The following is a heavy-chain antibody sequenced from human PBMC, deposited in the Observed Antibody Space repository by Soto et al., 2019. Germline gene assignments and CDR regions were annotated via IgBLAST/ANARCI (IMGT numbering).Heavy chain of an antibody. D-gene: IGHD2-2*01. V-gene: IGHV1-18*04. CDR2: ISAYNGNT. CDR1: GYTFTSYG. Sequence: QVQLVQSGAEVKKPGASVKVSCKASGYTFTSYGISWVRQAPGQGLEWMGWISAYNGNTNYAQKLQGRVTMTTDTSTSTAYMELRSLRSDATAVYYCARDASRVVPAATGGMDVWGQGTTVTVSS. CDR3: ARDASRVVPAATGGMDV. J-gene: IGHJ6*02.